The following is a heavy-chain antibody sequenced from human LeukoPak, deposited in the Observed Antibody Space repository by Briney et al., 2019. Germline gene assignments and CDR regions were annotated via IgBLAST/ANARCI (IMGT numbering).Heavy chain of an antibody. CDR3: ARWLPRMGYGMDV. J-gene: IGHJ6*02. CDR1: GGSISSYY. Sequence: SETLSLTCTVSGGSISSYYWSWLRQPPGKGLGGIGYIYYSGSTNYNPSLKSRVTISVDTSKNQFSLKLSSVTAADTAVYYCARWLPRMGYGMDVWGQGTTVTVSS. D-gene: IGHD5-12*01. CDR2: IYYSGST. V-gene: IGHV4-59*08.